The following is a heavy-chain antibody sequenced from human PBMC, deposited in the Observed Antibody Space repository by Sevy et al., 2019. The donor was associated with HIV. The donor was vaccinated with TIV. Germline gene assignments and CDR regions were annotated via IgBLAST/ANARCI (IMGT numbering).Heavy chain of an antibody. CDR1: GGSISSSSYY. V-gene: IGHV4-39*01. CDR3: ARRSWGRYYFDY. Sequence: SETLSLTCTVSGGSISSSSYYWGWLRQPPGKGLEWIGSIYYSGSTYYNPSLKSRVTISGDTSKNQFSLKLSSVTAADTAVYYCARRSWGRYYFDYWGQGTLVTVSS. D-gene: IGHD1-26*01. CDR2: IYYSGST. J-gene: IGHJ4*02.